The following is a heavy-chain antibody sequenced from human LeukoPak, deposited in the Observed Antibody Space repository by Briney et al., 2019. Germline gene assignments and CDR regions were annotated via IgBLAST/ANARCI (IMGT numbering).Heavy chain of an antibody. CDR3: ARTYCSTASCHWFDP. Sequence: PGRSLRLSCTASGFTFGDYPMSWFRQAPGKGLEWVGFISSKPYGGTTAYAASVKGRFTISRDDSKIIAYLQMNSLKTEDTAVYYCARTYCSTASCHWFDPWGQGTLVTVSS. D-gene: IGHD2-2*01. CDR1: GFTFGDYP. J-gene: IGHJ5*02. V-gene: IGHV3-49*03. CDR2: ISSKPYGGTT.